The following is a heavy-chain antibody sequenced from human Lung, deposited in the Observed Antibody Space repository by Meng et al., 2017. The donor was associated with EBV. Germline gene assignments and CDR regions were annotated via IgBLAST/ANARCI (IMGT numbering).Heavy chain of an antibody. Sequence: QEQVGGSGGVGVQPGRSLRLSCAASGFIFIGYGFHWVRQAPGKGPEWVAIIPSDASHNKYYADSVKGRFTISRDNSKNTLYLQMNSLKIEDTAVYYCAKDLSGRFDPWGQGTLVTVSS. CDR2: IPSDASHNK. J-gene: IGHJ5*02. CDR1: GFIFIGYG. D-gene: IGHD1-14*01. CDR3: AKDLSGRFDP. V-gene: IGHV3-30*18.